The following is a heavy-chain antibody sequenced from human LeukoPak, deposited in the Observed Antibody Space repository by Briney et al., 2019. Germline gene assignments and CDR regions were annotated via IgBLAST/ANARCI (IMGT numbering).Heavy chain of an antibody. CDR1: GFTFSSYW. Sequence: PGGSLRLSRAASGFTFSSYWMSWVRQAPGKGLEWIGEIYHSGSTNYNPSLKSRVTISVDKSKNQFSLKLSSVTAADTAVYYCARGVGATTWVVYNWFDPWGQGTLVTVSS. CDR3: ARGVGATTWVVYNWFDP. V-gene: IGHV4-4*02. CDR2: IYHSGST. D-gene: IGHD1-26*01. J-gene: IGHJ5*02.